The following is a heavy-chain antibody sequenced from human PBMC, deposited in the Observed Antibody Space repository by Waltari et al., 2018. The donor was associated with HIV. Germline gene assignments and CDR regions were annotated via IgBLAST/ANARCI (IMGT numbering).Heavy chain of an antibody. J-gene: IGHJ5*02. CDR3: VHRRLARAVAGTLYNWFDP. Sequence: QITLKESGPTLVKPTQTLTLTFTFSGFSLSTSGVGVGWLRQPPGKALEWLALIYGNDAKRYSPSLKSRLTITKDTSKNQVVLTLTNVDPVDTATYYCVHRRLARAVAGTLYNWFDPWGQGILVTVSS. CDR2: IYGNDAK. D-gene: IGHD6-19*01. CDR1: GFSLSTSGVG. V-gene: IGHV2-5*01.